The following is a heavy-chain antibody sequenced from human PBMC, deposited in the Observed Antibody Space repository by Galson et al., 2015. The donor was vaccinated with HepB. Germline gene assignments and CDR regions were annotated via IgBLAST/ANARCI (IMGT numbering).Heavy chain of an antibody. CDR1: GFTFSTYW. D-gene: IGHD6-19*01. J-gene: IGHJ4*02. CDR3: ARARIAVAGFDY. CDR2: INSDGSST. Sequence: SLRLSCAASGFTFSTYWMHWVRQAPGKGLVWVSRINSDGSSTTYADSAKGRFTISRDNAKNTLYLQMNSLRAEDTAVYYCARARIAVAGFDYWGQGTLVTVSS. V-gene: IGHV3-74*01.